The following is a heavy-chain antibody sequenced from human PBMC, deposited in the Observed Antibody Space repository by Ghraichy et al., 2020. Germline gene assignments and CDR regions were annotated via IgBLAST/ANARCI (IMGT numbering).Heavy chain of an antibody. CDR1: GGSISSVSYY. J-gene: IGHJ6*02. CDR2: ISYTGST. CDR3: ARKDYYYYHMDV. Sequence: SQTLSITCTVSGGSISSVSYYWGWVRQPPGRGLEWVAYISYTGSTYYDPSLKSRVTMSVDTSRNQFSLKVNSVTAADTAVYYCARKDYYYYHMDVWGQGTTVTVSS. V-gene: IGHV4-39*01.